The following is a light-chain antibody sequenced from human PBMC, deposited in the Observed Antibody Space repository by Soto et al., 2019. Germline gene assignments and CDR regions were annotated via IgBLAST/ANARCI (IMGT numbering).Light chain of an antibody. CDR1: ISDVCGYNY. J-gene: IGLJ1*01. V-gene: IGLV2-14*01. Sequence: QPVLTQPSSVPGSPGQSITISCTGTISDVCGYNYVSWYQQHPGKAPKLMIYEVSNRPLGVSNRFYGSKSGNTASLTISGLQAEDEADYYCTSYTSSSTLDVFGTGTKVTVL. CDR3: TSYTSSSTLDV. CDR2: EVS.